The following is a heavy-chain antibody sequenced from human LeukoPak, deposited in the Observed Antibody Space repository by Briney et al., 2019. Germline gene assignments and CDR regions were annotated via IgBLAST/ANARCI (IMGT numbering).Heavy chain of an antibody. D-gene: IGHD3-10*01. CDR3: ARDAWFGAGRTFDY. Sequence: SETLSLTCTVSGGSISSYWSWIRQPAGKGLEWIGRIYTSGSTNYIPSLKSRLTISVDTSKNQFSLRLSSVTAADTAVYYCARDAWFGAGRTFDYWGQGTLVTVSS. V-gene: IGHV4-4*07. CDR2: IYTSGST. J-gene: IGHJ4*02. CDR1: GGSISSY.